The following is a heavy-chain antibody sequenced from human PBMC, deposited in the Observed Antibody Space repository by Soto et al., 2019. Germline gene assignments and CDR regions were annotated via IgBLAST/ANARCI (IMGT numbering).Heavy chain of an antibody. CDR2: ISGSGGST. D-gene: IGHD3-22*01. CDR3: AKGSPTYYYDSSGYHYYFDY. Sequence: XXLSCADSGFTFSSYAMSWVRQAPRKGLEWVSAISGSGGSTYYADSVKGRFTISRDNSKNTLYLQMNSLRAEDTAVSYCAKGSPTYYYDSSGYHYYFDYWGQGTLVTVSS. CDR1: GFTFSSYA. J-gene: IGHJ4*02. V-gene: IGHV3-23*01.